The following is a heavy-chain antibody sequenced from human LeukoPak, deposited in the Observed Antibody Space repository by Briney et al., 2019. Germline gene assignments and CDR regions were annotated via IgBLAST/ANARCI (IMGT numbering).Heavy chain of an antibody. CDR1: GYSISSGYY. Sequence: SETLSLTCTVSGYSISSGYYWGWIRQPPGKGLEWIGSIYYSGSTYYNPSLKSRVTISVDTSKNQFSLKLSSVTAADTAVYYCARLAGIVGAIPLTGGDAFDIWGQGTMVTVSS. J-gene: IGHJ3*02. CDR2: IYYSGST. CDR3: ARLAGIVGAIPLTGGDAFDI. V-gene: IGHV4-38-2*02. D-gene: IGHD1-26*01.